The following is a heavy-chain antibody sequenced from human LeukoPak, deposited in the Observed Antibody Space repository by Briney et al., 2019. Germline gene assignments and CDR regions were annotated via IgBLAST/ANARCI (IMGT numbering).Heavy chain of an antibody. CDR1: GLTFSIYS. D-gene: IGHD3-3*02. CDR3: ARDHFKAFDI. Sequence: PGRSLRLSCAASGLTFSIYSMNWVRQAPGKGLEWVSYISSSSSTIYYADSVKGRFTISRDNAKTSLYLQMNSLRAEDTAVYYCARDHFKAFDIWGQGTMVTVSS. CDR2: ISSSSSTI. V-gene: IGHV3-48*04. J-gene: IGHJ3*02.